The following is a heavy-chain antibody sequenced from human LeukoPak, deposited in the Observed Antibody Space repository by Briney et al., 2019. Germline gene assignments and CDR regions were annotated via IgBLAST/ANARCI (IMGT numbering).Heavy chain of an antibody. CDR2: ISGSGGST. Sequence: GGSLRLSCAASGFTFSSYAMSWVRQAPGKGLEWVSAISGSGGSTYYADSVKGRFTISRDNSKNTLYLQMNSLRAEDTAVYYCAKSPDSSGYSPYYFDYWGQGTLVTVSS. J-gene: IGHJ4*02. V-gene: IGHV3-23*01. D-gene: IGHD3-22*01. CDR3: AKSPDSSGYSPYYFDY. CDR1: GFTFSSYA.